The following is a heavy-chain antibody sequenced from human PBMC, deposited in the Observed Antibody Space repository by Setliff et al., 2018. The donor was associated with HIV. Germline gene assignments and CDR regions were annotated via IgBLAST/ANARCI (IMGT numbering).Heavy chain of an antibody. J-gene: IGHJ4*02. D-gene: IGHD3-22*01. V-gene: IGHV4-34*01. Sequence: PSETLSLTCAVYGGSFSDYYWSWIRQPPEKGLEWIGEINHSGSTNYNLSLKSRVTIAVDTSKNQFSLKLSSVTAADTAVYYCARNPHYFDRSGSYSWFYFDFWGQGALVTVSS. CDR2: INHSGST. CDR3: ARNPHYFDRSGSYSWFYFDF. CDR1: GGSFSDYY.